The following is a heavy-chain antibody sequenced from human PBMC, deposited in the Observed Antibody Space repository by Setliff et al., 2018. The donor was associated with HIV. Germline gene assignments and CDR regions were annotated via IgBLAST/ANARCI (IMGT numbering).Heavy chain of an antibody. CDR1: GSTFTSYA. V-gene: IGHV1-69*13. D-gene: IGHD4-17*01. J-gene: IGHJ6*03. CDR2: IIPIFSTS. CDR3: ARVAGTTYYDYYHMDV. Sequence: SVKVSCKASGSTFTSYAINWVRQAPGQGLEWMGGIIPIFSTSNYAQRFQGRVTITADESTSTAYMELNSLRSEDTAVYYCARVAGTTYYDYYHMDVWGEGSTVTVSS.